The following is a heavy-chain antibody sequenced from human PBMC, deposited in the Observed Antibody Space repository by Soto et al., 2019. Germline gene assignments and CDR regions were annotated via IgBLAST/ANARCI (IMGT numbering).Heavy chain of an antibody. CDR2: IYYSGST. D-gene: IGHD2-15*01. CDR3: ARHGGYCSGGSCQTEAFDI. V-gene: IGHV4-59*08. Sequence: QVQLQESGPGLVKPSETLSLTCTVSGGSISSYYWSWIRQPPGKGLEWIGYIYYSGSTNYNPSLKSRVTISVDTSKNQFSLKLSSVTAADTAVYYCARHGGYCSGGSCQTEAFDIWGQGTMVTVSS. CDR1: GGSISSYY. J-gene: IGHJ3*02.